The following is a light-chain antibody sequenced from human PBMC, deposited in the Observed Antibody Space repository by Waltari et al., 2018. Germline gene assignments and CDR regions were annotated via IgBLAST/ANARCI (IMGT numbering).Light chain of an antibody. CDR1: QNVANSY. Sequence: EIVLTQSPGTLSLSPGERATLSCRASQNVANSYLAWYQQKPGQAPRLLIHGASSRAPGIPDRFSGSGSGTDFTLTISRLEPEDFAVYYCQQYGSSPLFTFGPGTKVDVK. CDR3: QQYGSSPLFT. J-gene: IGKJ3*01. CDR2: GAS. V-gene: IGKV3-20*01.